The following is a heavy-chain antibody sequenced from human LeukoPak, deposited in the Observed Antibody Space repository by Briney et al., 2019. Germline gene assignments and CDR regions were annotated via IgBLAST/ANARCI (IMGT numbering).Heavy chain of an antibody. CDR2: INPNSGGT. CDR3: ARAYCGGDCFPYYFDY. Sequence: GASVKVSCKASGYTFTGYYMHWVRQAPGQGLEWMGWINPNSGGTNYAQKFQGWVTMTRDTSISTAYMELSRLRSDDTAVYYCARAYCGGDCFPYYFDYWGQGTLVTVSS. D-gene: IGHD2-21*02. CDR1: GYTFTGYY. V-gene: IGHV1-2*04. J-gene: IGHJ4*02.